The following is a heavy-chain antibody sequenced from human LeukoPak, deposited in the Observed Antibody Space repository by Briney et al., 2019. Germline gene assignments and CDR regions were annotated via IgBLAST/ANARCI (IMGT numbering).Heavy chain of an antibody. CDR2: ISSNGGST. D-gene: IGHD3-10*02. V-gene: IGHV3-64*01. Sequence: GGSLRLSCAASGFTFSSYAMHWVRQAPGKGLEYVSAISSNGGSTYYANSVKGRFTISRDNSENTLYLQMGSLRAEDMAVYYCAREGMFGDLDYWGQGTLVTVSS. CDR1: GFTFSSYA. CDR3: AREGMFGDLDY. J-gene: IGHJ4*02.